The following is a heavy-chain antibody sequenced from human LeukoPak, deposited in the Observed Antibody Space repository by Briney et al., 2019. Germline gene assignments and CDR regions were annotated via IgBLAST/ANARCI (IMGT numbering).Heavy chain of an antibody. CDR2: ISYDGSNK. D-gene: IGHD4-11*01. J-gene: IGHJ6*03. Sequence: PGGSLRLSCAASGFTFSSYAMHWVRQAPGKGLEWVAVISYDGSNKYYADSVKGRFTISRDNSKNTLYLQMNSLRAEDTAVYYCARAEVTTRYYYMDVWGKGTTVTVSS. CDR3: ARAEVTTRYYYMDV. CDR1: GFTFSSYA. V-gene: IGHV3-30-3*01.